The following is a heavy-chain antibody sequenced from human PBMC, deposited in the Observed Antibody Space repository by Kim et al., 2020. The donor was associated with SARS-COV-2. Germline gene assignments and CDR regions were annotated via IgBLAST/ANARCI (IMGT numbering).Heavy chain of an antibody. Sequence: SETLSLTCTVSGGSISSSSYYWGWIRQPPGKGLEWIGSIYYSGSTYYNPSLKSRVTISVDTSKNQFSLKLSSVTAADTAVYYCARVARVWTTVTTPNWFDPWGQGTLVTVSS. D-gene: IGHD4-17*01. CDR3: ARVARVWTTVTTPNWFDP. V-gene: IGHV4-39*01. CDR1: GGSISSSSYY. J-gene: IGHJ5*02. CDR2: IYYSGST.